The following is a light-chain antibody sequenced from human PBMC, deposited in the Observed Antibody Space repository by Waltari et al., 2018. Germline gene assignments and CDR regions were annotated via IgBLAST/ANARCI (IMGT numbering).Light chain of an antibody. CDR3: AAWDDGLTFSV. CDR2: KND. CDR1: PSNVGNNY. Sequence: QSVLTQTPSASGTPGQRVTISCSGSPSNVGNNYIYCYQHLSGMAPKLLIYKNDQRPSGVPDRFSASKSGTSASLAINGLRSEDEGDYYCAAWDDGLTFSVFGGGTKLTVL. V-gene: IGLV1-47*01. J-gene: IGLJ3*02.